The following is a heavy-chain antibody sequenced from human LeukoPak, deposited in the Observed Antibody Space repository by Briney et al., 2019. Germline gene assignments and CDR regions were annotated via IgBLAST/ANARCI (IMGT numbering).Heavy chain of an antibody. Sequence: SDTLSLTCAVYGGSFSGYYWSWIRQPPGKGLEWIGEIKHSESTNYNPSLKSRVTVSVDTSKNQFSLKLSSVTAADTAVYYCARARVRPGAYDYYYYGMDVWGQGTTVTVSS. D-gene: IGHD2-21*01. CDR1: GGSFSGYY. CDR2: IKHSEST. V-gene: IGHV4-34*01. CDR3: ARARVRPGAYDYYYYGMDV. J-gene: IGHJ6*02.